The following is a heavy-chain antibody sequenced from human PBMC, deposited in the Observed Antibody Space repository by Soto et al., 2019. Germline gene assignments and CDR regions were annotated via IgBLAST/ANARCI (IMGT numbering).Heavy chain of an antibody. D-gene: IGHD1-26*01. CDR1: GYTFTSYG. Sequence: QVQLVQSGAEVKKPGASVKVSCKASGYTFTSYGISWVRQAPGQGLEWMGWIRAYNGNTNYAQKLQGRVTMTTDTSTSTAYIELRSLRSDDTAVYYCARDRTGSISIVGATETDYRGQGTLVTDSS. J-gene: IGHJ4*02. CDR2: IRAYNGNT. V-gene: IGHV1-18*01. CDR3: ARDRTGSISIVGATETDY.